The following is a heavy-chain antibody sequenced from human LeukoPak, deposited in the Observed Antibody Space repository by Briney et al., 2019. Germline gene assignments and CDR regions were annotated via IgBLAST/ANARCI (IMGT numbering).Heavy chain of an antibody. V-gene: IGHV4-38-2*02. D-gene: IGHD3-9*01. J-gene: IGHJ4*02. Sequence: SETLSLTCTVSGYSISSGYYWGWIRQPPGKGLEWIGSIYHSGSTYYNPSLKSRVTISVDTSKNQFSLKLSSVTAADTAVYYCALIDYDILTGYYSGITFDYWGQGTLVTVSS. CDR1: GYSISSGYY. CDR3: ALIDYDILTGYYSGITFDY. CDR2: IYHSGST.